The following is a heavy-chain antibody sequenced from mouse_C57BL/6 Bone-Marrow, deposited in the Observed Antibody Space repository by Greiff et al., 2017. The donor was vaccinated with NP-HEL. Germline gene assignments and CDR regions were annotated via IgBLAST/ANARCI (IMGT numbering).Heavy chain of an antibody. D-gene: IGHD1-1*01. CDR2: IDPSDSYT. Sequence: QVQLQQPGAELVRPGTSVKLSCKASGYTFTSYWMHWVKQRPGQGLEWIGVIDPSDSYTNYNQKFKGKATLTADKSSSTAYMQLSSLTSEDSAVYFCARQRVLLPDYFDYWGQGTTLTVSS. V-gene: IGHV1-59*01. CDR1: GYTFTSYW. J-gene: IGHJ2*01. CDR3: ARQRVLLPDYFDY.